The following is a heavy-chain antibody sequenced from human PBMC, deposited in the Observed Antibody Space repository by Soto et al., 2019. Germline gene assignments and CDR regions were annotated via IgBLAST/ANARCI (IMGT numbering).Heavy chain of an antibody. J-gene: IGHJ4*02. D-gene: IGHD1-26*01. V-gene: IGHV4-59*02. CDR3: ARGVGSSPPQY. Sequence: RSLTCTISGGSVSVYYWSWIRQSTGQGLEWIGYIYASGSPYYNPSLRSRVTISADTSKNQISLKLTSPTAADTAVYYCARGVGSSPPQYWGRGTLVTVSS. CDR1: GGSVSVYY. CDR2: IYASGSP.